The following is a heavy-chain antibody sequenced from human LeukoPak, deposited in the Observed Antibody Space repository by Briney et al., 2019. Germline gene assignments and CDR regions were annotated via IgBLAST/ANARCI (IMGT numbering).Heavy chain of an antibody. J-gene: IGHJ5*02. V-gene: IGHV1-18*01. CDR3: ARRGLTNEDTYCNSTGCYIASGDWFDP. D-gene: IGHD2-2*02. Sequence: ASVKVSCKASGYTFNSYGISWVRQAPGQGLAWMGWINPYNGNTNYAQNLQGRVTMTTDTSTSTAYMELRSLRSDDTAVYYCARRGLTNEDTYCNSTGCYIASGDWFDPWGQGTLVTVSS. CDR1: GYTFNSYG. CDR2: INPYNGNT.